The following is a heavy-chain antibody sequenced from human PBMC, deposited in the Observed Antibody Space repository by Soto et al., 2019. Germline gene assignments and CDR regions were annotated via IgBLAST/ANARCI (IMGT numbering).Heavy chain of an antibody. V-gene: IGHV6-1*01. CDR3: AIAVDYFWSGYYSGPYYMDV. CDR1: GDSVSSNSAA. CDR2: TYYRSKWYN. J-gene: IGHJ6*03. D-gene: IGHD3-3*01. Sequence: PSETLSLTCAISGDSVSSNSAAWNWIRQSPSRGLEWLGRTYYRSKWYNDYAVSVKSRITINPDTSKNQFSLQLNSVTPEDTAVYYCAIAVDYFWSGYYSGPYYMDVWGKGTTVTVSS.